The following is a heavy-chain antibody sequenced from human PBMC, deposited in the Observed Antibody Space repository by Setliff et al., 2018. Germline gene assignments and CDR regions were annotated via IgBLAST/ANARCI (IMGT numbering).Heavy chain of an antibody. D-gene: IGHD3-10*01. CDR3: FGAGTCSY. J-gene: IGHJ4*02. V-gene: IGHV3-7*01. CDR1: GFTYNNCW. Sequence: PGESLKISCGASGFTYNNCWVSWVRQAPGKGLEWLASINPDGSEKYYVDSVKGRFTISRDNAKNSLSLQMNSLRTEDTAVYYCFGAGTCSYWGQGTLVTVSS. CDR2: INPDGSEK.